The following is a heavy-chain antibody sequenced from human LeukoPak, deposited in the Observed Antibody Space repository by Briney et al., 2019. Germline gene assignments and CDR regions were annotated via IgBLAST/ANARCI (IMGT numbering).Heavy chain of an antibody. V-gene: IGHV3-7*01. Sequence: PGGSLRLSCEASGFIFSKYCMSWVRQAPGKGPEWVANMKQDGSEKFYMDSVKGRFTISRDNANNSLYLQMNNLSAEDTAVYYCARDFLHLGGWGQGTMVTVSS. CDR1: GFIFSKYC. D-gene: IGHD3-16*01. CDR3: ARDFLHLGG. J-gene: IGHJ3*01. CDR2: MKQDGSEK.